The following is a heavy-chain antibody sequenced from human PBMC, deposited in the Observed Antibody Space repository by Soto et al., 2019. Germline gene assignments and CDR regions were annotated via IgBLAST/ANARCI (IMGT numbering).Heavy chain of an antibody. V-gene: IGHV1-69*02. CDR3: ARQTLGYCSSTSCYDPDADY. J-gene: IGHJ4*02. Sequence: GASVKVSCKASGGTFSSYTISWVRQAPGQGLEWMGRIIPILGIANYAQKFQGRVTITADKSTSTAYMGLSSLRSEDTAVYYCARQTLGYCSSTSCYDPDADYWGQGTLVTVSS. CDR2: IIPILGIA. CDR1: GGTFSSYT. D-gene: IGHD2-2*01.